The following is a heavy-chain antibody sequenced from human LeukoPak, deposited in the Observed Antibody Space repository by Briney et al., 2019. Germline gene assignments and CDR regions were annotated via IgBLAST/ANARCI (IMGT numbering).Heavy chain of an antibody. CDR3: ARGHPGYASGWPDY. Sequence: GTSVKVSCKTSGYSFTSHNINWVRQATGQGLEWMGWVSPSSGNTAYAQKFQGRVTMTRDTSISTAYMELSRLTSEDTAVYYCARGHPGYASGWPDYWGQGTLVTVSS. CDR2: VSPSSGNT. D-gene: IGHD6-19*01. CDR1: GYSFTSHN. J-gene: IGHJ4*02. V-gene: IGHV1-8*01.